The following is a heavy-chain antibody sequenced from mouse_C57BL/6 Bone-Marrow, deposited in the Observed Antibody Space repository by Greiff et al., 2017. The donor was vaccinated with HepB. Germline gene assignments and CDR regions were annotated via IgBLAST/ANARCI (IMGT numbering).Heavy chain of an antibody. CDR3: YVGWYFDV. CDR1: EYEFPSHD. Sequence: EVQGVESGGGLVQPGESLKLSCESNEYEFPSHDMSWVRKTPEKRLELVAAINSDGGSPYYPDTMERRFIISRDNTKKTLYLQMSSLRSEDTALLSNYVGWYFDVWGTGTTVTVSS. CDR2: INSDGGSP. D-gene: IGHD2-5*01. V-gene: IGHV5-2*01. J-gene: IGHJ1*03.